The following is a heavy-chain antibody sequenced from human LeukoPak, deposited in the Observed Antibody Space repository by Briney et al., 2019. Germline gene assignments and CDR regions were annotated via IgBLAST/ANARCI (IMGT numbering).Heavy chain of an antibody. CDR1: GGSFSGYY. J-gene: IGHJ4*02. Sequence: SETLSLTCAVSGGSFSGYYWNWIRQSPGKGLEWIGEINHSGSTHYNPSLKSRVTISVDTSQKQFYLKMTSVTAADTAVYYCARGRYLTTSGGAAAGFLDYWGQGSLVTVST. CDR3: ARGRYLTTSGGAAAGFLDY. CDR2: INHSGST. V-gene: IGHV4-34*01. D-gene: IGHD6-13*01.